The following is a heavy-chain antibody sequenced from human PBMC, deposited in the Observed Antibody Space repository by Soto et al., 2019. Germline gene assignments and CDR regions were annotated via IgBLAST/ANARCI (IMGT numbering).Heavy chain of an antibody. D-gene: IGHD2-2*01. CDR2: ITASNGNT. J-gene: IGHJ6*02. CDR3: ARGASCSSASCYDNFHYGLAV. Sequence: GPEVKKPGASVKVSCKASGYTFTNYGITWVRQAPGQGLAWMGWITASNGNTNYAREIQGRLTLTRDTSTSTAYMELRSLRSDDTAVYYCARGASCSSASCYDNFHYGLAVWGQGTTVIVSS. CDR1: GYTFTNYG. V-gene: IGHV1-18*01.